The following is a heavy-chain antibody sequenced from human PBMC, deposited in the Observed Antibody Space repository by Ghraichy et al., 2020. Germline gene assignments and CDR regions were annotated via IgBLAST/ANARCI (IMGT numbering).Heavy chain of an antibody. CDR3: ARDSGELRSYCSGGSCYYYYGMDV. CDR2: IIPIFGTA. CDR1: GGTFSSYA. V-gene: IGHV1-69*13. Sequence: SVKVSCKASGGTFSSYAISWVRQAPGQGLEWMGGIIPIFGTANYAQKFQGRVTITADESTSTAYMELSSLRSEDTAVYYCARDSGELRSYCSGGSCYYYYGMDVWGQGTTVTVSS. J-gene: IGHJ6*02. D-gene: IGHD2-15*01.